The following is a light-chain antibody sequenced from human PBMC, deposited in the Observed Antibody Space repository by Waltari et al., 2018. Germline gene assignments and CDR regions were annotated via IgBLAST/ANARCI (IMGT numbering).Light chain of an antibody. Sequence: QSDLTQPASVSGSPGQSITISCTGTSSDVGGYPYVSWYQHHPGKAPKLMIHYVNKRPSGVSNRFSGSKSGNTASLTISGLQAEDEADYYCSSYTSISTFYVFGTGTKVTVL. CDR2: YVN. J-gene: IGLJ1*01. CDR1: SSDVGGYPY. CDR3: SSYTSISTFYV. V-gene: IGLV2-14*03.